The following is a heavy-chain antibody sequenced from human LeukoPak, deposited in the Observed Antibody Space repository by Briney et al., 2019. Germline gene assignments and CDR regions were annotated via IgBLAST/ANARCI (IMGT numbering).Heavy chain of an antibody. CDR3: ARGPRIVVVVAATHYWFDP. D-gene: IGHD2-15*01. Sequence: SQTLSLTCTVSGGSIGSGDYYWSWIRQPPGKGLEWIGYIYYSGSTYYNPSLKSRVTISVDTSKNQFSLKLSSVTAADTAVYYCARGPRIVVVVAATHYWFDPWGQGTLVTVSS. CDR2: IYYSGST. V-gene: IGHV4-30-4*01. J-gene: IGHJ5*02. CDR1: GGSIGSGDYY.